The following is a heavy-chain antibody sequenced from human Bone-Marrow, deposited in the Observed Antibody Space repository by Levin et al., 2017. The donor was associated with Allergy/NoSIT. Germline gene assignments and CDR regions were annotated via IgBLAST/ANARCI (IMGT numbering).Heavy chain of an antibody. CDR3: AREGLGEGWFNY. CDR1: GFSIRSYG. J-gene: IGHJ4*02. Sequence: GGSLRLSCAATGFSIRSYGMHWVRRAPGKGLEWVAVVWYDGRNKYYGESVKGRVSISRDTSKNTLYLQLNSLRVDDTAVYYCAREGLGEGWFNYWGQGTLVTVSS. V-gene: IGHV3-33*01. D-gene: IGHD3-10*01. CDR2: VWYDGRNK.